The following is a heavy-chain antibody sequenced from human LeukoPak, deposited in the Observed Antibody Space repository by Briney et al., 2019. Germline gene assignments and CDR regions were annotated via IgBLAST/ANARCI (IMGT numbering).Heavy chain of an antibody. J-gene: IGHJ5*02. CDR2: MNPNSGNT. CDR3: ARGGDLYDFWSGYYNP. D-gene: IGHD3-3*01. Sequence: GASVKVSCKASGYTFTSYDINWLRQATGQGLEWMGWMNPNSGNTGYAQKFQGRVTITRNTSISTAYMELSSLRSEDTAVYYCARGGDLYDFWSGYYNPWGQGTLVTVSS. CDR1: GYTFTSYD. V-gene: IGHV1-8*03.